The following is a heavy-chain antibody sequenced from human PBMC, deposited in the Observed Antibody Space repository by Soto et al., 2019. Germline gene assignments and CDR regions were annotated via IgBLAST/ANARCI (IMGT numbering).Heavy chain of an antibody. Sequence: VASVKVSCKASGGTFSSYAISWARQAPGQGLEWMGGIIPIFGTANYAQKFQGRVTITADESTSTAYMELSSLRSEDTAVYYCASDRGITTPEDYFDYWGQGTLVTVSS. CDR2: IIPIFGTA. V-gene: IGHV1-69*13. CDR3: ASDRGITTPEDYFDY. D-gene: IGHD3-22*01. J-gene: IGHJ4*02. CDR1: GGTFSSYA.